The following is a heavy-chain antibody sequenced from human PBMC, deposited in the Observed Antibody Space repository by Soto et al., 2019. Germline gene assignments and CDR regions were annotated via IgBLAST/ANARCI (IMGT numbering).Heavy chain of an antibody. CDR2: ISYDGSNK. CDR1: GFTFSSYG. CDR3: VKDRGGRRYLCGMDV. D-gene: IGHD3-16*01. V-gene: IGHV3-30*18. J-gene: IGHJ6*02. Sequence: QPGGSLRLSCAASGFTFSSYGMHWVRQAPGKGLEWVAVISYDGSNKYYADSVKGRFTISRDNSKNTMYLQMNSLRAEDTAVYYCVKDRGGRRYLCGMDVWGQGTTVTVSS.